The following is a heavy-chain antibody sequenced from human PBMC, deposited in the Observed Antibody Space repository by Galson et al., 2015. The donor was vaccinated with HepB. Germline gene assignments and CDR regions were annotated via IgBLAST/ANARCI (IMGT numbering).Heavy chain of an antibody. Sequence: SLRLFSSFSGFTFSSYAISWVRQAPAKGLEWVSAISGSFGSTYYADSGKGRSTISRDNSKNTLYLQMNSFRAEDTAVYYYAKAGSWKYNWFDAWGQGTLVTVSS. CDR2: ISGSFGST. V-gene: IGHV3-23*01. CDR1: GFTFSSYA. CDR3: AKAGSWKYNWFDA. D-gene: IGHD3-10*01. J-gene: IGHJ5*02.